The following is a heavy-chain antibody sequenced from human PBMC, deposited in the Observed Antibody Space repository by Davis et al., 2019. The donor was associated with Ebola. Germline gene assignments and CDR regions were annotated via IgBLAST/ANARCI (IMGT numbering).Heavy chain of an antibody. J-gene: IGHJ4*02. CDR3: ARYGGYDLDF. CDR2: INSKIGET. CDR1: GYTFTAYF. V-gene: IGHV1-2*06. D-gene: IGHD5-12*01. Sequence: ASVKVSCKTSGYTFTAYFMHWVRQAPGQGLEWMGRINSKIGETDYAQKFQGRVTMTRDTSIRTVYMELSNLRFDDTAIYYCARYGGYDLDFWGQGTLVAVSS.